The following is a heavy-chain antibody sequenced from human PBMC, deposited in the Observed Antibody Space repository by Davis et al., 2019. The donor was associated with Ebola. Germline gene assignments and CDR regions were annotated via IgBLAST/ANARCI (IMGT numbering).Heavy chain of an antibody. CDR2: NNADNGNT. CDR3: ARGPHRSLYYYDSSGYYAFDI. Sequence: ASVQVSCNASGYISTSYARHRVRHHPRQRLQGMGWNNADNGNTKYSQKSQGRVTIIRDTSASTAYMELSSLRSEDTAVYYCARGPHRSLYYYDSSGYYAFDIWGQGTMVTVSS. J-gene: IGHJ3*02. V-gene: IGHV1-3*01. D-gene: IGHD3-22*01. CDR1: GYISTSYA.